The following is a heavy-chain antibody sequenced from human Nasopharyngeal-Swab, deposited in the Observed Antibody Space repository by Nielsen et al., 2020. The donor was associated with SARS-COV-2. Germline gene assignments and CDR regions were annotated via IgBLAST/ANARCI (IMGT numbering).Heavy chain of an antibody. Sequence: RQAPGKGLEWIGDINHSANTNYNPSLKSRVIISIDTSKNQFSLRLSSVTAADTAVYYCARGSGLIDHWGQVTLVTVSS. V-gene: IGHV4-34*01. CDR3: ARGSGLIDH. J-gene: IGHJ4*02. CDR2: INHSANT.